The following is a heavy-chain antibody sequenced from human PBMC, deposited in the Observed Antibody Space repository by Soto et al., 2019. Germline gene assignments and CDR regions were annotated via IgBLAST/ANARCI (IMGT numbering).Heavy chain of an antibody. CDR2: ISSGGRSI. CDR3: ARDVGPGSTDY. V-gene: IGHV3-11*01. J-gene: IGHJ4*02. CDR1: GFSFSDYY. Sequence: GGSLRLSCAASGFSFSDYYMSWIRQAPGKGLEWLSYISSGGRSIKYADSVKGRFTISRDNAKNSLYLQINSLGAEDTAVYYCARDVGPGSTDYWGQGTLVTVSS.